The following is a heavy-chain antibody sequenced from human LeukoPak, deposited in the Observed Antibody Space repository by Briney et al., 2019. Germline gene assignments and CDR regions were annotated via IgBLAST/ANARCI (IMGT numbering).Heavy chain of an antibody. CDR3: ARDAAGLDY. CDR1: GFPFRSHY. D-gene: IGHD1-14*01. J-gene: IGHJ4*02. V-gene: IGHV3-74*01. Sequence: PGGSLSLSCAAAGFPFRSHYMHWVRPAPGKGLVWVSRINSDGSITTYADSVKGRFNISRDNAKNTVYLQMNSLRGEDTGVYYCARDAAGLDYWGQGTLVTVSS. CDR2: INSDGSIT.